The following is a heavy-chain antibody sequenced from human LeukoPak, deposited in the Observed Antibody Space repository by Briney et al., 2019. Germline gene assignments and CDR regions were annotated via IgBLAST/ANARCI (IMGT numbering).Heavy chain of an antibody. J-gene: IGHJ4*02. CDR3: ARGAGYSSSWYYY. CDR1: GYTFTGYY. CDR2: INPNSGGT. Sequence: ASVKVSCKASGYTFTGYYMHWARQAPGQGLEWMGWINPNSGGTNYAQKFQGRVTMTRDTSISTAYMELSRLRSDDTAVYYCARGAGYSSSWYYYWGQGTLVTVSS. V-gene: IGHV1-2*02. D-gene: IGHD6-13*01.